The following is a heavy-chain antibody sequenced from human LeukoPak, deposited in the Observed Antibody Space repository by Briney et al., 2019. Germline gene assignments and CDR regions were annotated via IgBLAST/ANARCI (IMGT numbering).Heavy chain of an antibody. CDR2: ISWNSGSI. CDR3: AKGGYDYVWGSYRPFDY. J-gene: IGHJ4*02. Sequence: GRSXXLSXAASGFTFDDYAMHWVRQAPGKGXGWVSGISWNSGSIGYADSVKGRFTISRDNAKNSLYLQMNSLRAEDTALYYCAKGGYDYVWGSYRPFDYWGQGTLVTVPS. CDR1: GFTFDDYA. V-gene: IGHV3-9*01. D-gene: IGHD3-16*02.